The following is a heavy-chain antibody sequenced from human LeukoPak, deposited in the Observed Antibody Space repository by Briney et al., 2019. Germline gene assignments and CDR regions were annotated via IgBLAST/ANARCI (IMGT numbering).Heavy chain of an antibody. Sequence: GASAKVSCKASGGTFSSYAISWVRQAPGQGLEWMGGIIPIFGTANYAQKFQGRVTTTADESTSTAYMELSSLRSEDTAVYYCARDVVPAAIVNWFDPWGLGTLVTVSS. D-gene: IGHD2-2*01. J-gene: IGHJ5*02. V-gene: IGHV1-69*13. CDR2: IIPIFGTA. CDR1: GGTFSSYA. CDR3: ARDVVPAAIVNWFDP.